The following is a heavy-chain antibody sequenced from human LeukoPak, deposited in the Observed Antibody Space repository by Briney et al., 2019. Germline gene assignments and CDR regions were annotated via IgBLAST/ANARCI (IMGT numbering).Heavy chain of an antibody. CDR1: GFTFSSYS. J-gene: IGHJ4*02. V-gene: IGHV3-48*01. CDR3: AKAPLLRFLEWQPDY. CDR2: ISSSSSTI. D-gene: IGHD3-3*01. Sequence: GGSLRLSCAASGFTFSSYSMNWVRQAPGKGLEWVSYISSSSSTIYYADSVKGRFTISRDNAKNSLYLQMNSLRAEDTAVYYCAKAPLLRFLEWQPDYWGQGTLVTVSS.